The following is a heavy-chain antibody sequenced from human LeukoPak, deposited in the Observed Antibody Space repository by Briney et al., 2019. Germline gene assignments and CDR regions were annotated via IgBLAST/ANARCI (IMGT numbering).Heavy chain of an antibody. Sequence: ASVKVSCTASGYTFTGYYMHWVRQAPGQGLEWMGWINPNSGGTNYAQKFQGRVTMTRDTSISTAYMELSRLRSDDTAVYYCARSDHYVWGSYRYSCFDYWGQGTLVTVSS. J-gene: IGHJ4*02. D-gene: IGHD3-16*02. CDR1: GYTFTGYY. CDR3: ARSDHYVWGSYRYSCFDY. V-gene: IGHV1-2*02. CDR2: INPNSGGT.